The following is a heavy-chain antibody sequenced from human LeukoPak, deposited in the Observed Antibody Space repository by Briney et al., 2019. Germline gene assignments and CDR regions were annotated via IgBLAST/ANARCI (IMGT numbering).Heavy chain of an antibody. CDR1: GFTFKNYW. V-gene: IGHV3-74*01. Sequence: GGSLRLSCAASGFTFKNYWMHWVRQTPGEGLVWVARINADGTYTSYADSVMGRFSISRDNAKNTVSLQINSLRAEGTAVYYCARDFDMGITPGDDFDFWGQGTLVTVSS. D-gene: IGHD3-9*01. CDR3: ARDFDMGITPGDDFDF. CDR2: INADGTYT. J-gene: IGHJ4*02.